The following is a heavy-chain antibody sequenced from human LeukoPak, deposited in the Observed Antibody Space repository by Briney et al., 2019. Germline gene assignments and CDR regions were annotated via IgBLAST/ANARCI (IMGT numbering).Heavy chain of an antibody. CDR3: TRQAVTTYFDY. CDR1: GFTFSGSA. D-gene: IGHD4-17*01. Sequence: GGSLRLSCAASGFTFSGSAMPWVRQASGKGLEWVGRIRSKANSYATAYAASVKGRFTISRDDSKNTAYLQMNSLKTEDTAVYYCTRQAVTTYFDYWGREPWSPSPQ. J-gene: IGHJ4*02. V-gene: IGHV3-73*01. CDR2: IRSKANSYAT.